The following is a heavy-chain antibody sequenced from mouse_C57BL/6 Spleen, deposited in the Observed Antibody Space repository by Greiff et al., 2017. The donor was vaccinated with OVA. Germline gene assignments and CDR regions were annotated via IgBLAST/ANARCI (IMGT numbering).Heavy chain of an antibody. CDR3: TRKLGNY. D-gene: IGHD4-1*01. Sequence: VQLQQSGAELVRPGASVTLSCKASGYTFTDYELHWVKQTPVHGLEWIGAIDPETGGTAYNQKFKGKAILTADKSSSTAYMELRSLTSEDSAVYYCTRKLGNYWGQGTTLTVSS. V-gene: IGHV1-15*01. CDR2: IDPETGGT. J-gene: IGHJ2*01. CDR1: GYTFTDYE.